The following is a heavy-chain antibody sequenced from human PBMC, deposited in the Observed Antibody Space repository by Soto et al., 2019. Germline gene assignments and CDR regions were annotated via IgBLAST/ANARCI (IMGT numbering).Heavy chain of an antibody. CDR1: GYTSTSYD. Sequence: SVKVSCKASGYTSTSYDINWVRQATGQGLEWMGWMNPNSGNTGYAQKFQGRVTMTRNTSISTAYMELSSLRSEDTAVYYCAKAGSPYDIWTGSLLGYWGQGTLVTVSS. CDR2: MNPNSGNT. V-gene: IGHV1-8*01. J-gene: IGHJ4*02. D-gene: IGHD3-9*01. CDR3: AKAGSPYDIWTGSLLGY.